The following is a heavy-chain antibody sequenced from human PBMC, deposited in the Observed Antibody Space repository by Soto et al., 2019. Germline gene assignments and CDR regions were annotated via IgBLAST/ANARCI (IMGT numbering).Heavy chain of an antibody. Sequence: LRLSCAASGFTFSSYWMHWVRQAPGKGLVWVSRINSDGSSTSYADSVKGRFTISRDNAKNTLYLQMNSLRAEDTAVYYCARARPNHYYDSSGYYSQRFDPWGQGTLVTVSS. CDR1: GFTFSSYW. CDR3: ARARPNHYYDSSGYYSQRFDP. CDR2: INSDGSST. V-gene: IGHV3-74*01. D-gene: IGHD3-22*01. J-gene: IGHJ5*02.